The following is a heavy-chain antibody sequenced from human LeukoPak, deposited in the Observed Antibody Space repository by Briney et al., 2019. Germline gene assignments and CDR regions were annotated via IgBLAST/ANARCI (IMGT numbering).Heavy chain of an antibody. CDR1: GFTFSSYD. CDR3: AKAAQIMVVTAIPDS. V-gene: IGHV3-30*18. J-gene: IGHJ5*01. D-gene: IGHD2-21*02. Sequence: HTGRSLRLSCAASGFTFSSYDILWVRQAPGRGLEWLAIISYNGGFRYYADSVKGRFTVSRDNSKNTLYLHMNTVRADDTAVYYCAKAAQIMVVTAIPDSWGQGALVTVSS. CDR2: ISYNGGFR.